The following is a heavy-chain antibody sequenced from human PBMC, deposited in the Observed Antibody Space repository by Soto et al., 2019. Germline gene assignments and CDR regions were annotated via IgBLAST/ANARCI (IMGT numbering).Heavy chain of an antibody. CDR3: AKGGWLDD. D-gene: IGHD5-12*01. CDR2: ISVSGDKT. V-gene: IGHV3-23*01. J-gene: IGHJ4*02. Sequence: EVHLQESGGDLVQPGGSLRLSCAASGFSFTAYIMSWFRQAPGQGLEWVSAISVSGDKTYYADSVKGRFTISRDDAKNTLYLQLNSLRVDDTAIYYCAKGGWLDDCGQGTLVTVSS. CDR1: GFSFTAYI.